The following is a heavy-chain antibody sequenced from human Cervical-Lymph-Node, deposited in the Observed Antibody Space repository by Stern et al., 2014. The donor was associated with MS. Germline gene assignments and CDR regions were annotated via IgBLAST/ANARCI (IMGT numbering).Heavy chain of an antibody. V-gene: IGHV4-31*11. J-gene: IGHJ4*02. D-gene: IGHD2-21*02. Sequence: QLQLQESGPGLVKPSQTLSLICAVSGGSMASSTGGYFWSWIRQPPGKGLEWIGFIYYSGSTYYNQSLKRRTTISVDTSKNQVSLRLTSMTAADTAVYYCARVAYCGGDCSAFDSWGQGTLVTVSS. CDR3: ARVAYCGGDCSAFDS. CDR2: IYYSGST. CDR1: GGSMASSTGGYF.